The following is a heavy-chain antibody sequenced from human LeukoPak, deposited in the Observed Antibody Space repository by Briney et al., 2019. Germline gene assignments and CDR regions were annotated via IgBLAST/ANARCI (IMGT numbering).Heavy chain of an antibody. D-gene: IGHD3-10*01. CDR2: IYSGGRT. CDR3: ARGLGRELDGAFDI. CDR1: GFIVSSNY. Sequence: GGSLRLTCAASGFIVSSNYMSWVRQAPGKGLEWVSVIYSGGRTYYADSVKGRFTISRDNSRNTLYLQMNSLRAEDTAVYYCARGLGRELDGAFDIWGQGTMVTVSS. J-gene: IGHJ3*02. V-gene: IGHV3-53*01.